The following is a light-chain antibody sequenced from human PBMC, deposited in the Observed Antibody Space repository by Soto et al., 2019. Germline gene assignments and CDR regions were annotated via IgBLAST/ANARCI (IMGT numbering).Light chain of an antibody. V-gene: IGKV1-12*01. CDR3: QHADSFPLIT. CDR1: EDISTW. Sequence: DIQMTQSPSSVSASVGDRVTITCRSSEDISTWLAWYQQKPGKAPKLLIYAASGLQSGVPSRFSGSGSGTDFTLTSSSLQPEDFATYYCQHADSFPLITFGQGTRLDIK. CDR2: AAS. J-gene: IGKJ5*01.